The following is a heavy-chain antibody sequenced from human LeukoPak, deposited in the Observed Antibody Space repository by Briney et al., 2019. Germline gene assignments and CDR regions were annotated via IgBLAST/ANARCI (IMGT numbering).Heavy chain of an antibody. J-gene: IGHJ5*02. Sequence: PGGSLRLSCAASGFTFSSHAMSWVRHAPEKGLEWVSAISGSGGSTYYADSVKGRFTMSRDNSKTTLYLQTNSLRAEDTAVYYCAKGSRIVVVPAAVPFDPWGQGTLVTVSS. V-gene: IGHV3-23*01. CDR2: ISGSGGST. CDR3: AKGSRIVVVPAAVPFDP. CDR1: GFTFSSHA. D-gene: IGHD2-2*01.